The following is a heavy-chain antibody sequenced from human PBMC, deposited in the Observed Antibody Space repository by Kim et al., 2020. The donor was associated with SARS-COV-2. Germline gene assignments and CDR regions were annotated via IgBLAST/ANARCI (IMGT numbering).Heavy chain of an antibody. Sequence: ASVKVSCKASGYTFTSYAMNWVRQAPGQGLEWMGWINTNTGNPTYAQGFTGRFVFSLDTSVSTAYLQISSLKAEDTAVYYCARTLLSGWPPRYYFDYWGQGTLVTVYS. CDR3: ARTLLSGWPPRYYFDY. D-gene: IGHD6-19*01. CDR1: GYTFTSYA. V-gene: IGHV7-4-1*02. CDR2: INTNTGNP. J-gene: IGHJ4*02.